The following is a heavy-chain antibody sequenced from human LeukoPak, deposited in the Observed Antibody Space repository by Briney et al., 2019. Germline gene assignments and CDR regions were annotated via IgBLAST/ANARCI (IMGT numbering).Heavy chain of an antibody. J-gene: IGHJ3*01. CDR1: GFTFDDYA. CDR3: VKGGYCSFTTCADAFDF. D-gene: IGHD2-2*01. V-gene: IGHV3-9*01. CDR2: ISWNSDNI. Sequence: GGSLRLSCAASGFTFDDYAMPWVRQAPGKGLEWVSGISWNSDNIEYADSVKGRFTISRDNAKNSLYMQMNSLRAEDTALYYCVKGGYCSFTTCADAFDFWGQGTMVTVSS.